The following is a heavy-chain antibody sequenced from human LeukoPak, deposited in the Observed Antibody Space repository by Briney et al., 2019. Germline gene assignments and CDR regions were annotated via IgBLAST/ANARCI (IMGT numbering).Heavy chain of an antibody. CDR2: IYYSGST. CDR3: ARLGYCYGSGSYYPIDY. CDR1: GGSISSGDYY. D-gene: IGHD3-10*01. V-gene: IGHV4-30-4*01. Sequence: SQTLSLTCTVSGGSISSGDYYWSWIRQPPGKGLEWIGYIYYSGSTYYNPSLKSRVTISVDTSKNQFSLKLSSVTAADTAVYYCARLGYCYGSGSYYPIDYWGQGTLVTVSS. J-gene: IGHJ4*02.